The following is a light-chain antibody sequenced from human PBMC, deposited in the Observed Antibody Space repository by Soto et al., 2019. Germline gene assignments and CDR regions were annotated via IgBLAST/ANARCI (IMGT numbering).Light chain of an antibody. J-gene: IGKJ2*01. V-gene: IGKV1-8*01. CDR1: QDIYIY. CDR3: QQYYSYPYT. Sequence: AIRMTQSPSSMSASTGDGVTITCRSSQDIYIYLAWYQQKPGGAPKVLISGASTLQSGVPSRFSGNGSGTEFTLTIRSLQAEDFATYYCQQYYSYPYTFGQGTKLEIK. CDR2: GAS.